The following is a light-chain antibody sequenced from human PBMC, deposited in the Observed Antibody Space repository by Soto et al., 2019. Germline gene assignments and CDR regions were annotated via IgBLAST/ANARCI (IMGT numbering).Light chain of an antibody. V-gene: IGKV3-15*01. Sequence: EIVLAQSPATLSLSPGERATLSCRASQSVSIYLAWYQQKPGQAPRLLIYGASTRATGIPARFSGSGFGTEFTLTISSLQSEDFAVYYCQQYNNWPSWTFGQGTKVEIK. CDR2: GAS. J-gene: IGKJ1*01. CDR3: QQYNNWPSWT. CDR1: QSVSIY.